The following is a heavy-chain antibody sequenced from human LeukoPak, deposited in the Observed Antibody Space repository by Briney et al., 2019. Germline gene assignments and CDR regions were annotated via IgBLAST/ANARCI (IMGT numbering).Heavy chain of an antibody. CDR1: GYIFTSYW. CDR3: ARQGSYFDY. Sequence: KIGESLKISCQGSGYIFTSYWIAWVRQMPGKGLEWMGIIYPGDSDTRYSPSFQGQVTISADKSISTAYLQWSSLKASDTAMYYCARQGSYFDYWAQGTLVTVSS. J-gene: IGHJ4*02. V-gene: IGHV5-51*01. CDR2: IYPGDSDT.